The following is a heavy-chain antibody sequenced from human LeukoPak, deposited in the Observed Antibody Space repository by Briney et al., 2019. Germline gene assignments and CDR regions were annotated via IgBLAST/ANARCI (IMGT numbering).Heavy chain of an antibody. J-gene: IGHJ4*02. V-gene: IGHV3-23*01. CDR2: ISGSGGST. Sequence: TGGSLRLSCAASGFTFSSYAMSWVRQAPGKGLEWVSAISGSGGSTYYADSVKGRLTISRDNSKNTLYLQMNSLRAEDTAVYYCPKEGTTDNGDYVLVPPNFAYWGQGTLVTVSS. D-gene: IGHD4-17*01. CDR3: PKEGTTDNGDYVLVPPNFAY. CDR1: GFTFSSYA.